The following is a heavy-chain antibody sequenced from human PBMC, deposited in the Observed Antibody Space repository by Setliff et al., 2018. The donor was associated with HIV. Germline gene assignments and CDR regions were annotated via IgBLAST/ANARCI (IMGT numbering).Heavy chain of an antibody. V-gene: IGHV4-31*03. D-gene: IGHD3-16*01. J-gene: IGHJ4*02. Sequence: PSETLSLTCSVSGGSIRSDGYYWNWIRQHPEKGLEWIGYIYNNGSTYYNPSLESRLMMSIDPSKNQFSLNLRSVTVADTAVYYCARGRYYREISDSRFDFWGQGKLVTVSS. CDR2: IYNNGST. CDR1: GGSIRSDGYY. CDR3: ARGRYYREISDSRFDF.